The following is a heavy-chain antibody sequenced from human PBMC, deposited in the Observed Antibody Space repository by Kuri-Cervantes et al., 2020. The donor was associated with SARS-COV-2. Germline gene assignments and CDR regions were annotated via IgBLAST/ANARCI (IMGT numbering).Heavy chain of an antibody. J-gene: IGHJ6*03. Sequence: SETLSLTCTVYGGPFSGYYWSWLRQPPGKGLEWIGEINDIGSTNYNPSLESRVTISVDTSKNQFSLNLSSVTAGDTALYYCARGPWRGEQVGTPYYSLDVWGKGTTVTVSS. V-gene: IGHV4-34*01. CDR3: ARGPWRGEQVGTPYYSLDV. D-gene: IGHD6-6*01. CDR2: INDIGST. CDR1: GGPFSGYY.